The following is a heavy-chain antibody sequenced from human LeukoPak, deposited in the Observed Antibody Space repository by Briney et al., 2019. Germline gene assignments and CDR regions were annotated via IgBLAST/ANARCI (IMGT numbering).Heavy chain of an antibody. Sequence: PGGSLGLSCAASGFTFSTHGMHWVRQAPGKGLEWMTLIQNDGSNKYYADSVKGRFTVSRDNSWNTMYLQLDSLRTEDTAVYYCARDRSSSFDYWGPGTLVTVSS. CDR2: IQNDGSNK. CDR3: ARDRSSSFDY. CDR1: GFTFSTHG. J-gene: IGHJ4*02. V-gene: IGHV3-30*02.